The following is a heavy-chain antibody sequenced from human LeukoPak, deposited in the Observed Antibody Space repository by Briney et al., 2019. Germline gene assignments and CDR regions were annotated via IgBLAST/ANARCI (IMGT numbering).Heavy chain of an antibody. CDR3: ARGGGLDV. Sequence: PGRSLRLSCAASGFTFSSYWMNWASQAPGKGLEWVASINHNGNVNYYVDSVKGRFTISRDNAKNSLYLQMSNLRAEDTAVYFCARGGGLDVWGQGATVTVSS. J-gene: IGHJ6*02. V-gene: IGHV3-7*03. CDR2: INHNGNVN. CDR1: GFTFSSYW. D-gene: IGHD3-16*01.